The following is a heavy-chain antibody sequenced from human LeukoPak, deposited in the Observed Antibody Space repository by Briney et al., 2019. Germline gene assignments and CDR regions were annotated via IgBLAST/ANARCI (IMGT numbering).Heavy chain of an antibody. CDR2: INPNTGGT. J-gene: IGHJ4*02. Sequence: ASVKVSCRASGYTFIGYYMHWVRQAPGQGLEWMGWINPNTGGTKYAQKFQGGVTMTRDTSISTAYMELSRLTSDDTAVYYCARGADKQWLVGSYFDYWGQGTLVTVSS. CDR1: GYTFIGYY. CDR3: ARGADKQWLVGSYFDY. V-gene: IGHV1-2*02. D-gene: IGHD6-19*01.